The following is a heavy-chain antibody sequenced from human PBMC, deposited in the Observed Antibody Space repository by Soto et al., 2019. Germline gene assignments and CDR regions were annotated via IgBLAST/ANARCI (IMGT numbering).Heavy chain of an antibody. Sequence: QVQLVQSGAEVKKPGASVKVSCKTSGYTFTSYHISWVRQAPGQGLEWMGWISAYNTNTNYAQKFQGRVTMTTGTLTSTAYMELRSLRSHDTAVYYCARDTPPTDYWGQGTLVTVSS. CDR1: GYTFTSYH. CDR2: ISAYNTNT. CDR3: ARDTPPTDY. J-gene: IGHJ4*02. V-gene: IGHV1-18*01.